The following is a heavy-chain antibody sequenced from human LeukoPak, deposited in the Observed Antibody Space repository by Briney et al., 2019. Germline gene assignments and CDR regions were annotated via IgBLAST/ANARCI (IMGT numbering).Heavy chain of an antibody. CDR1: GGSVSSYY. CDR3: ARYKFHNYFDP. Sequence: SETLSLTCTVSGGSVSSYYWNWIRQPPGKGLEWIGYINYSGSTNYNPSLKSRVTISVDTSKNQFSLKLSAVTAADTAIYYCARYKFHNYFDPWGQGTLVVVSS. J-gene: IGHJ5*02. V-gene: IGHV4-59*02. D-gene: IGHD5-24*01. CDR2: INYSGST.